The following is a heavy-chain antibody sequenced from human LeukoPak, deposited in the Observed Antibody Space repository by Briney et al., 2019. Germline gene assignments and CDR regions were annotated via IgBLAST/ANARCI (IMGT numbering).Heavy chain of an antibody. CDR3: AKEAPDLSSGSYYF. J-gene: IGHJ4*02. CDR1: GFTFRSYA. CDR2: ISYDGSNK. D-gene: IGHD1-26*01. Sequence: GGSLRLSCAASGFTFRSYAMHWVRQAPGKGLEWEAAISYDGSNKKYADSVKGRFTISRDNSKNTLYLQMNSLRADDTAVYYCAKEAPDLSSGSYYFWGQGTLVTVSS. V-gene: IGHV3-30*04.